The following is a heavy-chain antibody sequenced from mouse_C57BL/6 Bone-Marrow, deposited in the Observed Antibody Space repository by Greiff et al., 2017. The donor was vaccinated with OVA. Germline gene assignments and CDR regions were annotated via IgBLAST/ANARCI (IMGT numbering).Heavy chain of an antibody. CDR1: GFTIKDDY. V-gene: IGHV14-4*01. CDR3: TPWGYYAMDY. CDR2: IDPENGDT. J-gene: IGHJ4*01. Sequence: VHVKQSGAELVRPGASVKLSCTASGFTIKDDYMHWVKQRPEQGLAWIGWIDPENGDTEYASKFQGKATITADTSSNTAYLQLSSLTSEDTAVYYCTPWGYYAMDYWGQGTSVTVSS. D-gene: IGHD4-1*01.